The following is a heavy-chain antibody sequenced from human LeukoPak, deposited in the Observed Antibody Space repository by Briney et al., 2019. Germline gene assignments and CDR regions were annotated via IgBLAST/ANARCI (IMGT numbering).Heavy chain of an antibody. J-gene: IGHJ6*03. Sequence: PSETLSLTCTVSGGSISSYYWSWIRQPPGKGLEWIGYIYYSGSTDYNPSLKSRVAISVDTSKNQFSLKLSSVTAAGTAVYYCARDSGYSGYSYYYYYMDVWGKGTTVTVSS. CDR3: ARDSGYSGYSYYYYYMDV. CDR1: GGSISSYY. V-gene: IGHV4-59*01. D-gene: IGHD5-12*01. CDR2: IYYSGST.